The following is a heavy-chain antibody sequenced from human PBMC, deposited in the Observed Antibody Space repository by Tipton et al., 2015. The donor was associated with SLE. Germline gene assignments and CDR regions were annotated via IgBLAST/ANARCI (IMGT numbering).Heavy chain of an antibody. CDR1: GFTFSDYY. CDR2: ISSSSSYT. CDR3: ARDSSSWYGRFDP. V-gene: IGHV3-11*06. Sequence: GSLRLSCAASGFTFSDYYMSWIRQAPGKGLEWVSYISSSSSYTNYADSVKGRFTISRDNAKNSLYLQMNSLRAEDTAVYYCARDSSSWYGRFDPWGQGTLVTVSS. D-gene: IGHD6-13*01. J-gene: IGHJ5*02.